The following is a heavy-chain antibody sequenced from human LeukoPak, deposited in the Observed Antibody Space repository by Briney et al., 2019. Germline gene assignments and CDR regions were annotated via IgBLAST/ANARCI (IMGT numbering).Heavy chain of an antibody. CDR2: IYTSGST. CDR1: DGSINGHY. V-gene: IGHV4-4*07. Sequence: PSETLSLTCTVSDGSINGHYWSWIRQPAGKGLEWIGRIYTSGSTYYNPSLKSRVTISVDTSKNQFSLKPSSVTAADTAVYYCARVPRCSGGSCYYFDYWGQGTLVTVSS. CDR3: ARVPRCSGGSCYYFDY. D-gene: IGHD2-15*01. J-gene: IGHJ4*02.